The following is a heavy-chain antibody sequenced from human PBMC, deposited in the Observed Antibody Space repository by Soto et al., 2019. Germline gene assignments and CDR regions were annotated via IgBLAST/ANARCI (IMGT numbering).Heavy chain of an antibody. CDR1: GGSISNGGYY. CDR2: IYYSGST. V-gene: IGHV4-31*03. D-gene: IGHD3-3*02. Sequence: SETLSLTCTVSGGSISNGGYYWTWIRQHPGKGLEWIGYIYYSGSTYYNPSLKSRVTISVDTSKNQFSLKLTSVTAADTAVYYCDRDVKHFWSGHEGMDVWGQGTTVTVSS. J-gene: IGHJ6*02. CDR3: DRDVKHFWSGHEGMDV.